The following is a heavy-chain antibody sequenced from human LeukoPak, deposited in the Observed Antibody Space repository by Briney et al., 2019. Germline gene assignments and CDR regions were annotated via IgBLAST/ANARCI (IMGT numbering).Heavy chain of an antibody. J-gene: IGHJ6*02. CDR2: ISRSGSPI. D-gene: IGHD2-2*01. CDR1: GFTLSDYY. Sequence: GGSLRLSCAASGFTLSDYYMSWVRQAGGKGVGWVSYISRSGSPISYAAPVKGRFPISRDNAKNSLYLQMNSLRAEATAVYYCAREVVPAAMLRRYYYYGMDVWGQGTTVTVSS. V-gene: IGHV3-11*01. CDR3: AREVVPAAMLRRYYYYGMDV.